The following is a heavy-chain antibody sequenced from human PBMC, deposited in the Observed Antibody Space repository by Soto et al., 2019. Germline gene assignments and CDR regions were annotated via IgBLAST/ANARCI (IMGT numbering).Heavy chain of an antibody. Sequence: PGVSLRLSCAASGFTVSSNYMSWVRQAPGKGLEWVSVIYSGGSTYYADSVKGRFTISRDNSKNTLYLQMNSLRAEDTAVYYCARESSYDFWSGYRNYYGMHVWGRGTTVTVSS. CDR2: IYSGGST. D-gene: IGHD3-3*01. CDR1: GFTVSSNY. J-gene: IGHJ6*02. V-gene: IGHV3-66*01. CDR3: ARESSYDFWSGYRNYYGMHV.